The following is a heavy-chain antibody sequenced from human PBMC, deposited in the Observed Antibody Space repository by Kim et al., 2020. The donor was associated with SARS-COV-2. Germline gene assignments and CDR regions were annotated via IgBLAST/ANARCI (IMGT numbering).Heavy chain of an antibody. CDR3: ARVRRKGPRDYGMDV. D-gene: IGHD3-10*01. Sequence: GASLKISCKGSGYSFTSYWISWVRQMPGKGLEWMGRIDPSDSYTNYSPSFQGHVTISADKSISTAYLQWSSLKASDTAMYYCARVRRKGPRDYGMDVWGQGTTVTVSS. J-gene: IGHJ6*02. V-gene: IGHV5-10-1*01. CDR2: IDPSDSYT. CDR1: GYSFTSYW.